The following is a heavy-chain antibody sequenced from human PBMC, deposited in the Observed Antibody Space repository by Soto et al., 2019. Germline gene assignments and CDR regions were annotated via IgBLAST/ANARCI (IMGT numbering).Heavy chain of an antibody. D-gene: IGHD4-17*01. CDR1: GYTFTSYG. CDR3: ARGGADYGDEGGWFDP. V-gene: IGHV1-18*01. Sequence: QVQLVQSGAEVKKPGASVKVSCKASGYTFTSYGISWVRQAPGQGLEWMGWISAYNGNTNYAQKLQGRVTMTTDTSTSKAYMELRSLRSDATAVYYCARGGADYGDEGGWFDPWGQGTLVTVSS. J-gene: IGHJ5*02. CDR2: ISAYNGNT.